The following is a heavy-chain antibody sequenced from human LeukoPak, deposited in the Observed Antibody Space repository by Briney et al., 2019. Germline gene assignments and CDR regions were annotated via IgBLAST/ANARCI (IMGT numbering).Heavy chain of an antibody. CDR1: GFTFSDYY. Sequence: GGSLRLSCAASGFTFSDYYMSWIRQAPGKGLEWVSYISSSGSTIYYADSVKGRFTISRDNSKNTLYLQMNSLRAEDTAVYYCARSPGLAVALKYSSSWYYFDYWGQGTLVTVSS. CDR3: ARSPGLAVALKYSSSWYYFDY. J-gene: IGHJ4*02. CDR2: ISSSGSTI. D-gene: IGHD6-13*01. V-gene: IGHV3-11*04.